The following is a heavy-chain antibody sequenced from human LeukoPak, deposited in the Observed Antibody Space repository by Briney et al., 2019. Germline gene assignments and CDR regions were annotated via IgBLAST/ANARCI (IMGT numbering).Heavy chain of an antibody. Sequence: ASVKVSCXASGYTFTGQDMHWVRQAPGQGLEWMGIINPSGGSTSYAQNFQGRVTTTRDTSTSTVHMELSSLRSEDTAVYYCARDVDGSWGYFDYWGQGALVTVSS. CDR3: ARDVDGSWGYFDY. J-gene: IGHJ4*02. CDR1: GYTFTGQD. CDR2: INPSGGST. V-gene: IGHV1-46*01. D-gene: IGHD6-13*01.